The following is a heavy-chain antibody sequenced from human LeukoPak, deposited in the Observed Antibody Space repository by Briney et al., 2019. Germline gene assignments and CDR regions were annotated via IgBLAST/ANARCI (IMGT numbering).Heavy chain of an antibody. CDR1: GFTFSSYG. CDR3: ARLETHWNYWYFDL. D-gene: IGHD1-1*01. V-gene: IGHV3-48*02. Sequence: GGSLRLSCAASGFTFSSYGMHWVRQAPGKGLEWVSYISSRSRDICYADSVKGRLTISRDNGKNSLYLQMNSLRDEDTAVYYCARLETHWNYWYFDLWGRGTLVTVSS. CDR2: ISSRSRDI. J-gene: IGHJ2*01.